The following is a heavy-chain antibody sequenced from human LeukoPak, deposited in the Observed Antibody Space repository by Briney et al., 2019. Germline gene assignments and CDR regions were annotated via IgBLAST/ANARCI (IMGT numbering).Heavy chain of an antibody. D-gene: IGHD1-26*01. J-gene: IGHJ4*02. CDR1: GGSISSYY. CDR2: IYYSGST. V-gene: IGHV4-59*01. CDR3: AREGGSALDY. Sequence: ASETLSLTCTVSGGSISSYYWSWIRQPPGKGLEWIGYIYYSGSTNYNPSLKRRVTISVDTSKNQFSLKLSSVTAADTAVYYCAREGGSALDYWGQGTLVTVSS.